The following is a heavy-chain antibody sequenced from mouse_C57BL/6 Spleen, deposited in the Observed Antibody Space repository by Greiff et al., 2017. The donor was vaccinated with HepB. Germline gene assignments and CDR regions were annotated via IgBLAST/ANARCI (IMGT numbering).Heavy chain of an antibody. J-gene: IGHJ2*01. V-gene: IGHV1-64*01. CDR3: ARWSGTCFDY. CDR1: GYTFTSYW. D-gene: IGHD4-1*01. Sequence: QVQLQQPGAELVKPGASVKLSCKASGYTFTSYWMPWVKPRPGQGLEWIGMIHLNGGSTNYNEKFKSKATLTVDKSSSSSYMQLSRLTSEDSAFYCCARWSGTCFDYWGQGTTLTVSA. CDR2: IHLNGGST.